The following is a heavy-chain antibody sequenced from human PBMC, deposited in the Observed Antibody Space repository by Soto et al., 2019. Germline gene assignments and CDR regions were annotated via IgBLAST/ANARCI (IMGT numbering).Heavy chain of an antibody. CDR3: ARVLPLREGPVRLSHFDY. Sequence: PSETLSLTCAVYGGSFSGYYWSWIRQPPGKGLEWIGEINHSGSTNYNPSLKSRVTISVDTSKNQFSLKLSSVTAADTAVYYCARVLPLREGPVRLSHFDYWGQGTLVTVSS. CDR2: INHSGST. V-gene: IGHV4-34*01. CDR1: GGSFSGYY. J-gene: IGHJ4*02. D-gene: IGHD5-12*01.